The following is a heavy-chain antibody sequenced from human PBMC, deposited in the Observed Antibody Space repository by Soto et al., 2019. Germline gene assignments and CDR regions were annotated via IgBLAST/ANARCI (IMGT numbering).Heavy chain of an antibody. CDR2: MNPNSGNT. Sequence: ASVKVSCKASGYTFTSYDINWVRRATGQGLEWMGWMNPNSGNTGYAQKFQGRVTMTRNTSISTAYMELSSLRSEDTAVYYCARGRPYYDFWSGPTRYFDYWGQGTLVTVSS. CDR1: GYTFTSYD. V-gene: IGHV1-8*01. D-gene: IGHD3-3*01. J-gene: IGHJ4*02. CDR3: ARGRPYYDFWSGPTRYFDY.